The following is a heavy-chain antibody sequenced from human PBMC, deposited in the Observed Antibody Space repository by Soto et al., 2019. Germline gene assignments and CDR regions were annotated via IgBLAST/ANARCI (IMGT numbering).Heavy chain of an antibody. Sequence: PSETLSLTCAVYGGSFSGYYWSWIRQPPGKGLEWIGEINHSGSTNYNPSLKSRVTISVDTSKNQFSLKLSSVTAADTAVYYCARGGYYGSGSYYKDYYYGMDVWGQGTTVTVSS. CDR3: ARGGYYGSGSYYKDYYYGMDV. CDR1: GGSFSGYY. V-gene: IGHV4-34*01. J-gene: IGHJ6*02. CDR2: INHSGST. D-gene: IGHD3-10*01.